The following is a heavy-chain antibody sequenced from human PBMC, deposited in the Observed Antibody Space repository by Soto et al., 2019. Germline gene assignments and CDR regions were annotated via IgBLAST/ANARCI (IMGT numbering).Heavy chain of an antibody. J-gene: IGHJ2*01. CDR1: VGSFSGYY. CDR3: ARESHDILTGPPWVWYFDL. D-gene: IGHD3-9*01. V-gene: IGHV4-34*01. CDR2: IKDRGSI. Sequence: VQLQQWGAGPLRPLETLSLTCGVSVGSFSGYYWAWLRQSQGKGLEWIGEIKDRGSINYNPSLKSRVSISVDTSKNHYSLNLRSVTAADTAVDYCARESHDILTGPPWVWYFDLWGRGTLVTVSS.